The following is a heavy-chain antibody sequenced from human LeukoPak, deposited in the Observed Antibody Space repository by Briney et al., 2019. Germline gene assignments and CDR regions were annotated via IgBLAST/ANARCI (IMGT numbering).Heavy chain of an antibody. Sequence: GGSLRLSCTASGFTFGNYALTWVRQAPGEGLEWLSFIRSKAYGGTTEYAASVKVRFSISRDDSQSIAYLQMNSLKTEDTAVYYCIRNVPDWNYAMDVWGHGTTVTVSS. D-gene: IGHD3/OR15-3a*01. V-gene: IGHV3-49*04. CDR2: IRSKAYGGTT. J-gene: IGHJ6*02. CDR1: GFTFGNYA. CDR3: IRNVPDWNYAMDV.